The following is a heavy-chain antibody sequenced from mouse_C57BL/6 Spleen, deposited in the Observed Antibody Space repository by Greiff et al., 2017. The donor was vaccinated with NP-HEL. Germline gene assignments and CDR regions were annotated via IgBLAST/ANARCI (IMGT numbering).Heavy chain of an antibody. CDR2: INPSNGGT. CDR1: GYTFTSYW. Sequence: QVQLQQPGTELVKPGASVKLSCKASGYTFTSYWMHWVKQRPGHGLEWIGIINPSNGGTNYNEKFKGKATLTVDKSSSTAYMQLSSLTSEDSAVYYCARWGSPDYYGSSYWYFDVWGTGTTVTVSS. CDR3: ARWGSPDYYGSSYWYFDV. V-gene: IGHV1-53*01. D-gene: IGHD1-1*01. J-gene: IGHJ1*03.